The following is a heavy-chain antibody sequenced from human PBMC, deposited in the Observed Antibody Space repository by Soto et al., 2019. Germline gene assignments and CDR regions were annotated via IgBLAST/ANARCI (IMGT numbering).Heavy chain of an antibody. CDR2: IIPILGIA. CDR1: GGTFSSYT. V-gene: IGHV1-69*02. J-gene: IGHJ4*02. CDR3: ASIPYSSSWCVHY. D-gene: IGHD6-13*01. Sequence: GASVKVSCKASGGTFSSYTISWVRQAPGQGLEWMGRIIPILGIANYAQKFQGRVTITADKSTSTAYMELSSLRSEDTAVYYCASIPYSSSWCVHYWGQGTLVTVSS.